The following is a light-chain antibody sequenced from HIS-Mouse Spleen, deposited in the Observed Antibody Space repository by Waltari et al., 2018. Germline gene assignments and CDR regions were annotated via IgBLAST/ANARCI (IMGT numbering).Light chain of an antibody. CDR2: EVS. CDR3: SSYTSSSTYV. V-gene: IGLV2-14*01. CDR1: SSDVGGYNY. J-gene: IGLJ1*01. Sequence: QSALTQPASVSGSPGQSITISCTGTSSDVGGYNYVSWYQQHPGKAPKLMIYEVSNRPSGVSNPFSGAKSGKTASLTISGLQAEDEADYYCSSYTSSSTYVFGTGTKVTVL.